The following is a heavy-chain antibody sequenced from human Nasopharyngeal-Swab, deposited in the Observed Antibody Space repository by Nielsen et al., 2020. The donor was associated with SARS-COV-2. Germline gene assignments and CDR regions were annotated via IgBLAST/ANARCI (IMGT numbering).Heavy chain of an antibody. CDR2: IYYSGST. D-gene: IGHD1-26*01. Sequence: RQAPGKGLEWIGSIYYSGSTYYNPSLKSRVTISVDTSKNQFSLKLSSVTAADTAVYYCARVWGATCLNWGQGTLVTVSS. J-gene: IGHJ4*02. CDR3: ARVWGATCLN. V-gene: IGHV4-39*01.